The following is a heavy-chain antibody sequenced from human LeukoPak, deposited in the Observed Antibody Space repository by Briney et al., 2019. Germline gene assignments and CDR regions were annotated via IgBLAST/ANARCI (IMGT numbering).Heavy chain of an antibody. D-gene: IGHD1-26*01. Sequence: SETLSLTCTVSGYSISSGYYWGWIRQPPGKGLEWIGSIYHSGSTYYNPSLKSRVTISVDTSKNQFSLKLSSVTAADTAVYYCARVAVGASATPFDYWGQGTLVTVSS. V-gene: IGHV4-38-2*02. J-gene: IGHJ4*02. CDR2: IYHSGST. CDR3: ARVAVGASATPFDY. CDR1: GYSISSGYY.